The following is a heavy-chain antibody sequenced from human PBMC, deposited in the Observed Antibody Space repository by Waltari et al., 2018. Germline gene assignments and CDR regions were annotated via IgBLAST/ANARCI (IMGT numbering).Heavy chain of an antibody. D-gene: IGHD3-3*01. J-gene: IGHJ4*02. Sequence: QLQLQESGSGLVKPSQTLSLTCAVSGGSISSGGYSWSWIRQPPGKGLEWIGYIYHSGSTYYNPSLKSRVTISVDRSKNLFSLKLSSVTAADTAVYYCAALRIFGVVNHDYWGQGTLVTVSS. CDR2: IYHSGST. CDR3: AALRIFGVVNHDY. CDR1: GGSISSGGYS. V-gene: IGHV4-30-2*01.